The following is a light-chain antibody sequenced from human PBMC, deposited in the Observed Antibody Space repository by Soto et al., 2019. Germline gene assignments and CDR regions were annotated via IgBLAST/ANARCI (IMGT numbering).Light chain of an antibody. V-gene: IGLV2-14*01. CDR1: SSDVGGYNY. CDR2: EVS. Sequence: QSALTQPPSASGSPGQSVAISCTGTSSDVGGYNYVSWYQQHPGKAPKLMIYEVSNRPSGVSNRFSGSKSGNTASLTISGLQAEDDADYYCSSYTSSNILYVIFGGGTKLTVL. J-gene: IGLJ2*01. CDR3: SSYTSSNILYVI.